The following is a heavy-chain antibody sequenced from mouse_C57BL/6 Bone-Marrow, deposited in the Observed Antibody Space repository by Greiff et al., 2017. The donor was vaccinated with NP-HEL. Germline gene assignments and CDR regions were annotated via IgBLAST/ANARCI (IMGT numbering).Heavy chain of an antibody. J-gene: IGHJ2*01. Sequence: EVKLQESGAELVRPGASVKLSCTASGFNIKDDYMHWVKQRPEQGLEWIGWIDPENGDTEYASKFQGKATITEDTSSNTAYLQLSSLTSEDTAVYYCTRLLLDFAYWGQGTTLTVSS. CDR2: IDPENGDT. V-gene: IGHV14-4*01. CDR3: TRLLLDFAY. D-gene: IGHD1-1*01. CDR1: GFNIKDDY.